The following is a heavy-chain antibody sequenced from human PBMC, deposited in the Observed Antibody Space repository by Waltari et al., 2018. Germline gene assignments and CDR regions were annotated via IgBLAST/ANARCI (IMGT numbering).Heavy chain of an antibody. V-gene: IGHV4-34*01. CDR2: INHSGST. CDR1: GGSFSGYY. CDR3: ARTNFVYDYVWGSYRYFDY. D-gene: IGHD3-16*02. J-gene: IGHJ4*02. Sequence: QVQLQQWGAGLLKPSETLSLTCAVYGGSFSGYYWSWIRQPPGKGLEWNGEINHSGSTNYNPSLKSRVTISVDTAKNQFSLKLSSVTAADTAVYYCARTNFVYDYVWGSYRYFDYWGQGTLVTVSS.